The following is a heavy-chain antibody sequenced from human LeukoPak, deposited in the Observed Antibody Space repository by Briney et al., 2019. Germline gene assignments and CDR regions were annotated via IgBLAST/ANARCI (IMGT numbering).Heavy chain of an antibody. V-gene: IGHV3-21*01. CDR2: ISSSSSYI. D-gene: IGHD5-12*01. CDR3: ARGGRNSGYDYDY. CDR1: GCTFSSYS. Sequence: PGGSLRLSCAASGCTFSSYSMNWVRQAPGKGLKWVSSISSSSSYIYYADSVKGRFTISRDNAKNSLYLQMNSLRAEDTAVYYCARGGRNSGYDYDYWGQGTLVTVSS. J-gene: IGHJ4*02.